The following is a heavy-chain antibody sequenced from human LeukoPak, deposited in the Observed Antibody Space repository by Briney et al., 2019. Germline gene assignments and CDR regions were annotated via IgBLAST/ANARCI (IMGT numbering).Heavy chain of an antibody. CDR3: ARDRGYCSGGSCYFRFDP. V-gene: IGHV4-30-4*07. D-gene: IGHD2-15*01. Sequence: SQTLSLTCAVSGGSISSGGYSWSWLRQPPGKGLEWIGYIYYSGSTNYNPSLKSRVTISVDTSKNQFSLKLSSVTAADTAVYYCARDRGYCSGGSCYFRFDPWGQGTLVTVSS. J-gene: IGHJ5*02. CDR2: IYYSGST. CDR1: GGSISSGGYS.